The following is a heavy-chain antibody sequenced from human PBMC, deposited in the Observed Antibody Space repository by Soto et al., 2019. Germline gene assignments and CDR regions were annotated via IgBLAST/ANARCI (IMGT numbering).Heavy chain of an antibody. CDR3: ARGRYGDY. J-gene: IGHJ4*02. Sequence: QVHLVQSGAEVKKPGASVKVSCKGSGYTFTSYDITWVRQAPGQGLEWMGWISAHNGNTDYAQKLQGRVTVTRDTSTSTAYMELRSLRSDVTAVYYCARGRYGDYWGQGALVTVSS. D-gene: IGHD1-1*01. CDR1: GYTFTSYD. V-gene: IGHV1-18*01. CDR2: ISAHNGNT.